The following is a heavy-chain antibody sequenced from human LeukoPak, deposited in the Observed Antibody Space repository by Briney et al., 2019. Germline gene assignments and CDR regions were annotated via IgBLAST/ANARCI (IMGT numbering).Heavy chain of an antibody. J-gene: IGHJ4*02. CDR1: GFTFSSYA. CDR2: ISGSGGST. D-gene: IGHD4-17*01. V-gene: IGHV3-23*01. CDR3: AKDRGDYGDYEYYFDY. Sequence: GGSLRLSCAASGFTFSSYAMSWVRQAPGKGLEWVSAISGSGGSTYYADSAKGRFTISRDNSKNTLYLQMNSLRAEDTAVYYCAKDRGDYGDYEYYFDYWGQGTLVTVSS.